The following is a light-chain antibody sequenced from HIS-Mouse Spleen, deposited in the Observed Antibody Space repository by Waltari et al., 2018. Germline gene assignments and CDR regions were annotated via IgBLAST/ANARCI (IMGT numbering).Light chain of an antibody. CDR3: QAWDSSTVV. Sequence: SYELTQPPSVSVYPGTTASITCPGDKLGDKYACWYQQKPGQSPVLVIYQDSKRPSGIPERFSGSNSGNTATLTISGTQAMDEADYYCQAWDSSTVVFGGGTKLTVL. CDR2: QDS. CDR1: KLGDKY. V-gene: IGLV3-1*01. J-gene: IGLJ2*01.